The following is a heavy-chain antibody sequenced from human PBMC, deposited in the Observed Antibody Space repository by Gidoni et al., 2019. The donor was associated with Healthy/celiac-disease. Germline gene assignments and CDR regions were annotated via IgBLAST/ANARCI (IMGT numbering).Heavy chain of an antibody. CDR1: GGTFSSYA. V-gene: IGHV1-69*01. Sequence: QVQLVQSGAEVKKPGSSVKVSCKASGGTFSSYAISWVRQAPGQGLEWTGGIIPIFVAANYAQKCRGRVTITADESTSTGYMELSSLRSEDTAVYYCAGGRMGAITFDDAFDIWGQGTMCTVSS. D-gene: IGHD1-26*01. J-gene: IGHJ3*02. CDR2: IIPIFVAA. CDR3: AGGRMGAITFDDAFDI.